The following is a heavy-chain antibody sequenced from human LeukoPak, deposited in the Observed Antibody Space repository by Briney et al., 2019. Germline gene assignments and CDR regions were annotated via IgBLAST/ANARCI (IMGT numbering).Heavy chain of an antibody. CDR1: GYTFTSYA. CDR2: INAGNGNT. D-gene: IGHD2-2*01. Sequence: ASVMVSCKASGYTFTSYAMHWVRQAPGQRLEWMGWINAGNGNTKYSQKFQGRVTIIRDTSASTAYMELSSLRSEDTAVYYCARDPCSSTSCYGNWFDPWGQGTLVTVSS. V-gene: IGHV1-3*01. CDR3: ARDPCSSTSCYGNWFDP. J-gene: IGHJ5*02.